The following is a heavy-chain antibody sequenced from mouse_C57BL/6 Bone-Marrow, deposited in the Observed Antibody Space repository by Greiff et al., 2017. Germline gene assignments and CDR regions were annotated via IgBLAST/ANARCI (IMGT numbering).Heavy chain of an antibody. CDR3: ARYGSSSWFAY. CDR2: INPSSGYT. CDR1: GYTFTSYW. D-gene: IGHD1-1*01. Sequence: QVQLQQSGDELAKPGASVKLSCTASGYTFTSYWMPWVQQRPGKGLEWIGYINPSSGYTKYKQKFKDKATLTADNSSSTAYLQLSSLTYEDSAVYYCARYGSSSWFAYWGQGTLVTVSA. J-gene: IGHJ3*01. V-gene: IGHV1-7*01.